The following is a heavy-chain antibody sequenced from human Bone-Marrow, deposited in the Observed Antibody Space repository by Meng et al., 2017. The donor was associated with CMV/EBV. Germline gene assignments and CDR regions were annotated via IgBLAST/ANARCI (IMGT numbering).Heavy chain of an antibody. J-gene: IGHJ3*02. V-gene: IGHV4-39*07. D-gene: IGHD2-8*02. Sequence: GSLRLSCTVSGGSISSSSYYWGWIRQPPGKGLEWIGSIYYSGSTYYNPSLKSRVTISVDTSKNQFSLKLSSVTAADTAVYYYEGVLGAFDIWGQGTMVTVSS. CDR1: GGSISSSSYY. CDR3: EGVLGAFDI. CDR2: IYYSGST.